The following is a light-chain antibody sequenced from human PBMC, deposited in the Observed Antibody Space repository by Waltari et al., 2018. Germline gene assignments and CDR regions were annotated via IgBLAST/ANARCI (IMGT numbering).Light chain of an antibody. Sequence: DTVLTQSPATLSLSPGERATLSCRASQSVTSWLAWFQQKPGQAPRLLIYDASNRASGIPARFIGSGSGTDFTLTISSLEPEDFAVYYCQQRDNWPPVYTFGQGTKLEIK. CDR1: QSVTSW. V-gene: IGKV3-11*01. CDR3: QQRDNWPPVYT. J-gene: IGKJ2*01. CDR2: DAS.